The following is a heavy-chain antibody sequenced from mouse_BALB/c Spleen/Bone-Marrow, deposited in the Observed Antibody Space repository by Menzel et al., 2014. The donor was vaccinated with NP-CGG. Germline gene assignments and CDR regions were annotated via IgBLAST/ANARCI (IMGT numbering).Heavy chain of an antibody. D-gene: IGHD1-1*01. CDR3: ARSRDYGTSKSAWFAY. CDR2: ISCYNGAT. CDR1: GYSFTGYY. Sequence: LVKTGASVKISCKASGYSFTGYYMHWVKQSHGKSLEWIGYISCYNGATSYNQKFRGKATFTVDTSSSTAYTQFNSLTSEDSAVYYCARSRDYGTSKSAWFAYWGQGTLVTVSA. J-gene: IGHJ3*01. V-gene: IGHV1S34*01.